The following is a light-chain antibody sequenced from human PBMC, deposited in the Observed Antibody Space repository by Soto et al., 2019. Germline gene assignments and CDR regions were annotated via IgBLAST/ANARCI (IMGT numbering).Light chain of an antibody. J-gene: IGLJ1*01. V-gene: IGLV2-23*02. Sequence: QSALTQPASVSGSPGQSITISCTGTSSDVGSYNLVSWYQQHPGKAPKLIISEVSKRPSGVSNRFSGSKSGNTASLTISGLQAGDEADYYCCSYAGSYTFEVFGTGTKLTVL. CDR1: SSDVGSYNL. CDR2: EVS. CDR3: CSYAGSYTFEV.